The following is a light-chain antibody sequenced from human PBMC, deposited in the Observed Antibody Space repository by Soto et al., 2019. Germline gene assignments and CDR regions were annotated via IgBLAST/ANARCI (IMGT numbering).Light chain of an antibody. V-gene: IGKV1-39*01. Sequence: DIQMTQSPSSLSASLGDRVTITCRASQTISNYLNWYQKKSGRDPELLVYAASNLQSGVPSRFTGSGSGTHFTLTISGLETADFATYVCQQRYNTTITFGQGTRLEIK. CDR1: QTISNY. CDR2: AAS. CDR3: QQRYNTTIT. J-gene: IGKJ5*01.